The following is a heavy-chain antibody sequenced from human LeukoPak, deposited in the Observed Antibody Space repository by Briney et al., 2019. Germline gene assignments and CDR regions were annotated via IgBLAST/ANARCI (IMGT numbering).Heavy chain of an antibody. CDR3: ACPTDDYSNHFDY. Sequence: ASVKVSCKASGGTFSSYAISWVRQAPGQGLEWMGGIIPIFGTANYAQKFQGRVTITTDESTSTAYMELSSLRSEDTAVYYCACPTDDYSNHFDYWGQGSLVTVSS. J-gene: IGHJ4*02. V-gene: IGHV1-69*05. CDR1: GGTFSSYA. D-gene: IGHD4-11*01. CDR2: IIPIFGTA.